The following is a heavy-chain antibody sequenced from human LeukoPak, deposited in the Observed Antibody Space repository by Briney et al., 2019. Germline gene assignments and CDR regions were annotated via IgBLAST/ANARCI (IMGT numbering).Heavy chain of an antibody. Sequence: SQTLSLTCAISGDSVSSNSAAWNWIRQSPSRGLEWLGRTYYRSKWYNDYAVSVKSRITINPDTSKNQFSLQLNSVAPEDTAVYYCARAQVEWELPWSHYYYYYMDVWGKGTAVTVSS. J-gene: IGHJ6*03. CDR2: TYYRSKWYN. CDR3: ARAQVEWELPWSHYYYYYMDV. V-gene: IGHV6-1*01. CDR1: GDSVSSNSAA. D-gene: IGHD1-26*01.